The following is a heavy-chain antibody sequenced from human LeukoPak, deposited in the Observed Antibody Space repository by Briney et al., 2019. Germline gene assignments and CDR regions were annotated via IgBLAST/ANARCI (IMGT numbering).Heavy chain of an antibody. CDR2: IYYSGDH. V-gene: IGHV4-59*01. Sequence: SEPLSLMCSVSGGSHNCYHWNWLRPPPGKGLEWIGQIYYSGDHKHHPSLQSSITISIDTTKTQFSLKLGSVTAADTAFYYCARDPEFDGGHGFDRRGQGTLVTVAS. CDR1: GGSHNCYH. J-gene: IGHJ4*02. D-gene: IGHD3-9*01. CDR3: ARDPEFDGGHGFDR.